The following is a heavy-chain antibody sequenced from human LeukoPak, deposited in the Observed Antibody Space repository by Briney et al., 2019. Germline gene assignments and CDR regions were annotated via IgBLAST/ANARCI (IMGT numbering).Heavy chain of an antibody. CDR2: IETNGVKT. J-gene: IGHJ4*02. CDR1: GFPFTNYA. Sequence: GGSLRLSCAASGFPFTNYAMSWGRQAPGKGLEWVSSIETNGVKTYYADSVKGRFTISRDNSENTLSLQMNSLRVEDTAVYYCIAAPGPKWYFHYWGQGALVTVSS. D-gene: IGHD6-13*01. V-gene: IGHV3-23*01. CDR3: IAAPGPKWYFHY.